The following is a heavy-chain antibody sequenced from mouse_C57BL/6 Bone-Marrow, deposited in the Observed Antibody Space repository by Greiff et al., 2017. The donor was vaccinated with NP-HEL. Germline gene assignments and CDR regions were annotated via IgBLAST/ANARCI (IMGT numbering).Heavy chain of an antibody. J-gene: IGHJ2*01. V-gene: IGHV1-61*01. CDR2: IYPSDSET. Sequence: QVQLQQPGAELVRPGSSVKLSCKASGYTFTRYWMDWVKQRPGQGLEWIGNIYPSDSETHYNQKFKDKATLTVDKSSSTAYMQLSSLTSEDSAVYYCARMENYFDYWGQGTTLTVSS. CDR1: GYTFTRYW. D-gene: IGHD2-3*01. CDR3: ARMENYFDY.